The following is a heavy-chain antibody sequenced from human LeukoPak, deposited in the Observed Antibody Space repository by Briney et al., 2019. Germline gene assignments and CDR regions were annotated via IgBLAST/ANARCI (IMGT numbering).Heavy chain of an antibody. CDR3: ARHEPYYYDSSVTGGY. CDR1: GGSFSGYY. J-gene: IGHJ4*02. V-gene: IGHV4-34*01. CDR2: INHSGST. Sequence: PSEALSLTCAVYGGSFSGYYWSWIRQPPGKGLEWIGEINHSGSTNYNPSLKSRVTISVDTSKNQFSLKLSSVTAADTAVYYCARHEPYYYDSSVTGGYWGQGTLVTVSS. D-gene: IGHD3-22*01.